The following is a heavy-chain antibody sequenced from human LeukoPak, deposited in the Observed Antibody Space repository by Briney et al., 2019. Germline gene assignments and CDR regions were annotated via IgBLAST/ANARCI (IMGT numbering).Heavy chain of an antibody. V-gene: IGHV4-59*08. Sequence: SETLSLTCTVSGGSITSYYWTWIRQPPGKGLEWIGYIYNNWSSQYNPSLKSRVAMSIDTSKNQFSLKLSSVTAADTAVYYCARRGRYCSGGSCYSGGMDVWGQGTTVTVSS. CDR3: ARRGRYCSGGSCYSGGMDV. CDR1: GGSITSYY. D-gene: IGHD2-15*01. J-gene: IGHJ6*02. CDR2: IYNNWSS.